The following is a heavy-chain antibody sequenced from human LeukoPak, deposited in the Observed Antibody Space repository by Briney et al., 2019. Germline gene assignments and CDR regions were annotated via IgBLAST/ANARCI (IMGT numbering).Heavy chain of an antibody. Sequence: PSETLSLTCAVYGGSFSGYYWSWIRQPPGKGLEWTGEINHSGSTNYNPSLKSRVTISVDTSKNQFSLKLSSVTAADTAVYYCARKGRGTYYYDSSGYFRYWGQGTLVTVSS. CDR2: INHSGST. D-gene: IGHD3-22*01. CDR1: GGSFSGYY. CDR3: ARKGRGTYYYDSSGYFRY. J-gene: IGHJ4*02. V-gene: IGHV4-34*01.